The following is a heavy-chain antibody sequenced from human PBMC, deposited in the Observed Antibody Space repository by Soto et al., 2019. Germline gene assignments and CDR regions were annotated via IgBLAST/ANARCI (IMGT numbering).Heavy chain of an antibody. Sequence: SETLSLTCTVSGGSISSYYWSWIRQPPGKGLEWIGYIYYSGSTNYNPSLKSRVTISVDTSKNQFSLKLSSMTAADTAVYYCARLGSKKTSVTPYYYYGMDVWGQGTTVTVSS. CDR2: IYYSGST. CDR3: ARLGSKKTSVTPYYYYGMDV. J-gene: IGHJ6*02. V-gene: IGHV4-59*08. CDR1: GGSISSYY. D-gene: IGHD4-4*01.